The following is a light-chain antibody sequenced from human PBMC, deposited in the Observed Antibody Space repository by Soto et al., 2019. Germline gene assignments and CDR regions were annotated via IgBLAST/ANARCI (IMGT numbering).Light chain of an antibody. V-gene: IGKV3-15*01. Sequence: EIVMTQSPATLSVSPGERATLSCRASQSVNSNLAWYQQKPGQAPSRLIYGASTRATGVPARFSGSGSGTEFTLTLSSLQSEDFAVYYCQQYNNWPPYTFGQGTKLEIK. CDR1: QSVNSN. J-gene: IGKJ2*01. CDR2: GAS. CDR3: QQYNNWPPYT.